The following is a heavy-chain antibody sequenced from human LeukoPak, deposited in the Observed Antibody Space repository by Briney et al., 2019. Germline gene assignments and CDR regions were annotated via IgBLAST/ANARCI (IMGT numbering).Heavy chain of an antibody. D-gene: IGHD3-16*02. V-gene: IGHV3-7*01. J-gene: IGHJ5*02. CDR1: GFTLSNYD. CDR2: IRQDGSDK. CDR3: AREASVGTRGGLWGSYRLKWFDP. Sequence: GGSLRLSCAASGFTLSNYDMNWVRQAPGKGLEWVADIRQDGSDKYYADSVKGRFTSSRDNAKNSLYLRMNSLRAEDTAVYYWAREASVGTRGGLWGSYRLKWFDPWGQGSPVTVSS.